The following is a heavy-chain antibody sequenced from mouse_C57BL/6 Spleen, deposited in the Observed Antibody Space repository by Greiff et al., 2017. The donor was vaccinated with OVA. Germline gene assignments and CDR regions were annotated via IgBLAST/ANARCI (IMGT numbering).Heavy chain of an antibody. V-gene: IGHV1-15*01. CDR2: IDPETGGT. D-gene: IGHD1-1*01. J-gene: IGHJ1*03. Sequence: QVQLKQSGAELVRPGASVTLSCKASGYTFTDYEMHWVKQTPVHGLEWIGAIDPETGGTAYNQKFKGKAILTADKSSSTAYMELRSLTSEDSAVYYCTRYYYYGSSDVGGYFDVWGTGTTVTVSS. CDR3: TRYYYYGSSDVGGYFDV. CDR1: GYTFTDYE.